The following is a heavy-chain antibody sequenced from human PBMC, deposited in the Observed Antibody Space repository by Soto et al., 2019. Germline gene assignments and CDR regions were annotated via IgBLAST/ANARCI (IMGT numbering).Heavy chain of an antibody. D-gene: IGHD3-10*01. Sequence: SETLSLTCTVSGGSISSSSYYWGWIRQPPGKGLEWIGSIYYSGSTYYNLSLKSRVTISVDTSKNQFSLKLSSVTAADTAVYYCARWGRYYGSGSSGWFDPWGQGTLVTVS. CDR1: GGSISSSSYY. CDR3: ARWGRYYGSGSSGWFDP. J-gene: IGHJ5*02. CDR2: IYYSGST. V-gene: IGHV4-39*01.